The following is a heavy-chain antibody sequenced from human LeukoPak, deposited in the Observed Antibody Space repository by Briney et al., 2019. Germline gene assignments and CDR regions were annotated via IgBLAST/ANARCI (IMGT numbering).Heavy chain of an antibody. Sequence: PSETLSLTCAVYGGSLSSYYWSWVRQSPGKGLEWVGEMHRDGRCDYNPSLGSRVTISVDASKNQFSLYLRSMTAADTAVYYCARGIKRYYYYGLGSFPYDSWGQGSLVTVSS. CDR3: ARGIKRYYYYGLGSFPYDS. V-gene: IGHV4-34*01. D-gene: IGHD3-10*01. CDR2: MHRDGRC. CDR1: GGSLSSYY. J-gene: IGHJ4*02.